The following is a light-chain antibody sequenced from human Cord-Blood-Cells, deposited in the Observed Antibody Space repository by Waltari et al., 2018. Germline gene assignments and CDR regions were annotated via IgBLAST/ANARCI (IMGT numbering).Light chain of an antibody. CDR3: CSYAGSSTWV. V-gene: IGLV2-23*01. J-gene: IGLJ3*02. Sequence: QSALTQPASVSGSPGQSITISCTGTSSDVGSYNLFSCYQQHPGKAPKLMIYEGSKRPSGVSNRFSGSKSGNTASLTTSGLQAEDEADYYCCSYAGSSTWVFGGGTKLTVL. CDR2: EGS. CDR1: SSDVGSYNL.